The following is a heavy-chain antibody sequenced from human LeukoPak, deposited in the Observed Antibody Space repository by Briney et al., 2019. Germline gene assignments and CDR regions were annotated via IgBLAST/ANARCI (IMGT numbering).Heavy chain of an antibody. CDR3: ARLVSPGWFDP. V-gene: IGHV3-20*04. CDR2: INWNGAST. D-gene: IGHD3-16*01. J-gene: IGHJ5*02. Sequence: GGSLRLSCAASGFTFDDYGMSWVRQAPGKGLEWVSGINWNGASTSYADSVMGRFTISRDNAKNSLYLQMNSLRAEDTAVYYCARLVSPGWFDPWGQGTLVTVSS. CDR1: GFTFDDYG.